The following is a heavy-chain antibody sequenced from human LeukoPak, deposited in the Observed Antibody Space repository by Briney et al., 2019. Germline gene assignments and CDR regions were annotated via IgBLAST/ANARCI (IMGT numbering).Heavy chain of an antibody. CDR1: GFTVSSSY. D-gene: IGHD2-15*01. Sequence: GGSLRLSCAASGFTVSSSYMNWVHQAPGKGLEWVSLIFSGGGTYYADSVKGRFTISRDNSKNTLFLQMNSLRAEDTAVYYCARGGVVYPDSFDIWGRGTMVTVSS. CDR2: IFSGGGT. J-gene: IGHJ3*02. V-gene: IGHV3-66*01. CDR3: ARGGVVYPDSFDI.